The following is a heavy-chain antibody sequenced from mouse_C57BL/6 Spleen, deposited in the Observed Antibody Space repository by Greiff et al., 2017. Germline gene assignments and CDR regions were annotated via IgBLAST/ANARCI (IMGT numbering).Heavy chain of an antibody. CDR2: INPNNGGT. CDR1: GYTFTDYN. Sequence: EVKLMESGPELVKPGASVKMSCKASGYTFTDYNMHWVKQSHGKSLEWIGYINPNNGGTSNNQKFKGKATLTVNKSSSTAYMELRGLTSEDSAVYYCARGGGVFAYWGQGTLVTVSA. CDR3: ARGGGVFAY. J-gene: IGHJ3*01. V-gene: IGHV1-22*01.